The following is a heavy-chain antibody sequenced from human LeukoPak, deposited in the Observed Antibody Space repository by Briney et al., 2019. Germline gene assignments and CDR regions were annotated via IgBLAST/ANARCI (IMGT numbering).Heavy chain of an antibody. Sequence: GGSLRLSCAASGFTFTSYWMSWIRQAPGKGLEWVAIIRLDGSEKYYVDSVKGRFIISRDNGKNSLFLQMNSLRVEDTAVYYCAREGSRYIGPPDYWGQGTLVTVSS. CDR1: GFTFTSYW. CDR2: IRLDGSEK. V-gene: IGHV3-7*01. CDR3: AREGSRYIGPPDY. D-gene: IGHD5-18*01. J-gene: IGHJ4*02.